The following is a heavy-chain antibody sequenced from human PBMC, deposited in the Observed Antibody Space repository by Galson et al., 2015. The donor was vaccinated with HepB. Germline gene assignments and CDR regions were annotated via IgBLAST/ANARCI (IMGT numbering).Heavy chain of an antibody. CDR2: IYPGDSDT. Sequence: QSGAEVKKPGESLKISCKGSGSSFTSYWTGWVRQMPGKGLEWMGIIYPGDSDTRYSPSFQGQVTISADKSISTAYLQWSSLKASDTAMYYCARLRDGSGSYYSPRKKYGMDVWGQGTTVTVSS. CDR1: GSSFTSYW. CDR3: ARLRDGSGSYYSPRKKYGMDV. V-gene: IGHV5-51*01. D-gene: IGHD3-10*01. J-gene: IGHJ6*02.